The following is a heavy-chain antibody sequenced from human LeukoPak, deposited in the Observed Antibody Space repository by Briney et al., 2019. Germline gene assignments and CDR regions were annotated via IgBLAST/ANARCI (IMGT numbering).Heavy chain of an antibody. V-gene: IGHV4-34*01. D-gene: IGHD6-19*01. Sequence: PGGSLRLSCAASGFTFDDYAMHWIRQPPGKGLEWIGVIDQFGATSYNPSLKSRLTISVDTSKKQISLRLTSVTAADTAVYYCVRGQWLDNYWGQGTLVTVSS. J-gene: IGHJ4*02. CDR1: GFTFDDYA. CDR3: VRGQWLDNY. CDR2: IDQFGAT.